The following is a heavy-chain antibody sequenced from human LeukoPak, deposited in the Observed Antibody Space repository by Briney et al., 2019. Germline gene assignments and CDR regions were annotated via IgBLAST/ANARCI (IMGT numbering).Heavy chain of an antibody. CDR2: INHSGST. CDR1: GGSFSGYY. D-gene: IGHD1-26*01. V-gene: IGHV4-34*01. J-gene: IGHJ4*02. Sequence: SETLSLTCAVYGGSFSGYYWSWIRQPPGKGLEWIGEINHSGSTNYNPSLKSRVTISVDTSKNQFSLKLSSVTAADTAVYYCARVPVEATGGIDYWGQGTLVTVSS. CDR3: ARVPVEATGGIDY.